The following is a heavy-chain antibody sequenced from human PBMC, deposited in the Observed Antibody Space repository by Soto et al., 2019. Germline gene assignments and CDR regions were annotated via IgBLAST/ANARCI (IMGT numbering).Heavy chain of an antibody. D-gene: IGHD6-13*01. CDR2: IHSSGNS. CDR1: GDSISSYH. CDR3: GRGIAALTWSCFDP. Sequence: PSETGSLNCVVSGDSISSYHWSWIRQSAGKGLEWICRIHSSGNSQYNPSLKSRVTMSVDMSKNQFSLRVTSVSAADTAIYYCGRGIAALTWSCFDPGAWGALVTVYS. J-gene: IGHJ5*02. V-gene: IGHV4-4*07.